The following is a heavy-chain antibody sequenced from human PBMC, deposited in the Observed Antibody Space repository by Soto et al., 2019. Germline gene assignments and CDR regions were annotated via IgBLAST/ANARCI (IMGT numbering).Heavy chain of an antibody. V-gene: IGHV4-30-4*01. CDR2: IYYSGST. D-gene: IGHD4-17*01. J-gene: IGHJ4*02. CDR3: AGDYGGADYFDY. Sequence: SETLSLTCTVSGGSISSGDYYWSWIRQPPGKGLEWIGYIYYSGSTYYNPSLKSRVTISVDTSKNQFSLKLSSVTAADTAVYYCAGDYGGADYFDYWGQGTLVTVSS. CDR1: GGSISSGDYY.